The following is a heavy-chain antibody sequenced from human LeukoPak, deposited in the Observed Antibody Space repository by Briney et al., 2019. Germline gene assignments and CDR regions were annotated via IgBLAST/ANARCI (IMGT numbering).Heavy chain of an antibody. CDR3: ATLRSDSSGWYYFDY. Sequence: GRSLRLSCAASGFTFRNYGMHWVRQAPGKGLEWVALIWYDGSNKYYADSVKGRFTISGDNSKNMLYLQMNSLRTEDTAVYYCATLRSDSSGWYYFDYWGQGTLVTVSS. V-gene: IGHV3-33*01. CDR1: GFTFRNYG. D-gene: IGHD6-19*01. J-gene: IGHJ4*02. CDR2: IWYDGSNK.